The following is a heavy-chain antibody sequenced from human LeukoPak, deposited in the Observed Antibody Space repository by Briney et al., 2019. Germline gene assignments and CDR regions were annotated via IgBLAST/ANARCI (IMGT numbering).Heavy chain of an antibody. J-gene: IGHJ4*02. CDR3: AYYDNSGNYYVNY. CDR1: GFTFSGSA. V-gene: IGHV3-73*01. Sequence: PGGSLRLSCAASGFTFSGSAMHWVRQASGKGLEWVGRIRTKSNNYATTYGASVKGRFTISRDDSKNTAYLQMNSLKTEDTAVYYCAYYDNSGNYYVNYWGQGTLVTVSS. CDR2: IRTKSNNYAT. D-gene: IGHD3-22*01.